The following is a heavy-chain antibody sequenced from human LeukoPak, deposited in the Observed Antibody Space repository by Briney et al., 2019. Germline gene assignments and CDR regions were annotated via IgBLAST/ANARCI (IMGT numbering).Heavy chain of an antibody. CDR2: VYPDGSP. CDR3: TRGLHTSLPFH. Sequence: SENLSLTCPVSGGSLSTPFLSWIRQTAAEGLEWIGRVYPDGSPNYNPSLEGRVTMSRDTSQNQFSLKLSSVTAADTAVYYCTRGLHTSLPFHWGQGTRVTVSA. D-gene: IGHD2/OR15-2a*01. V-gene: IGHV4-4*07. CDR1: GGSLSTPF. J-gene: IGHJ4*02.